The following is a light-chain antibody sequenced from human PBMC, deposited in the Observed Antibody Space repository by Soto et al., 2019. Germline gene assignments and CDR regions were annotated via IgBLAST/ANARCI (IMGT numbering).Light chain of an antibody. V-gene: IGLV1-40*01. CDR1: DSNIGAGYS. CDR2: GNN. J-gene: IGLJ2*01. CDR3: QSFDSSLSTFVV. Sequence: QPVLTQPPSVSGAPGQRVTLSCSGSDSNIGAGYSVHWYQQLPGKVPRLLIYGNNNRPSGVPDRFSGSKSGASASLAITGLQAEDEAVYYCQSFDSSLSTFVVFGGGTKLTVL.